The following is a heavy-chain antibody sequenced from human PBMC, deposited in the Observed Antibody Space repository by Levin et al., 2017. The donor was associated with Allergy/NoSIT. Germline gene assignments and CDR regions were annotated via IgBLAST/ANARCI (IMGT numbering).Heavy chain of an antibody. J-gene: IGHJ3*02. CDR1: GFSVSSNY. V-gene: IGHV3-53*01. D-gene: IGHD5-18*01. CDR2: IYSGDST. Sequence: PGGSLRLSCAASGFSVSSNYMNWVRQAPGKGLEWVSVIYSGDSTYYADSVKGRFTISRDNSKNTLYLQMNSLRAEDTAVYYCARDWKRGYSYGPGAFDIWGQGTMVTVSS. CDR3: ARDWKRGYSYGPGAFDI.